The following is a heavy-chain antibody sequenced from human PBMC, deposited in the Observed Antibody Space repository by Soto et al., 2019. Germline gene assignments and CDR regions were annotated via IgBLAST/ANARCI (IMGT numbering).Heavy chain of an antibody. CDR1: GFTFTRYS. CDR3: ARESEDLTSNFDY. V-gene: IGHV3-21*06. Sequence: EVQLVESGGGLVKPGGSLRLSCAASGFTFTRYSMNWVRQAPGKGLEWVSSISSTTNYIYYGDSMKGRFTISRDNAKNSVYLEMNSLTADDTAVYYCARESEDLTSNFDYWGQGTLVTVSS. CDR2: ISSTTNYI. J-gene: IGHJ4*02.